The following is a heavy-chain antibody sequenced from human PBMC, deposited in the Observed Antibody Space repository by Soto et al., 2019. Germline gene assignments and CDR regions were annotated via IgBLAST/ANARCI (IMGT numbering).Heavy chain of an antibody. J-gene: IGHJ5*01. CDR3: ARDATRSSWTWFDY. V-gene: IGHV4-4*07. Sequence: KPSETLSLTCTVSGVFFSTYYWSWIRQPAGKGLEWIGRIYTSGSPNYNPSLTSRVTMSVDSSKNQFSLKLRSVTAADTAVYYCARDATRSSWTWFDYWGQGTLVTVSS. CDR2: IYTSGSP. D-gene: IGHD6-13*01. CDR1: GVFFSTYY.